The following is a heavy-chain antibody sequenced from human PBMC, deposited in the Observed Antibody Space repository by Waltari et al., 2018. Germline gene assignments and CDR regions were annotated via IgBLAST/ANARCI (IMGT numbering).Heavy chain of an antibody. V-gene: IGHV4-34*01. D-gene: IGHD1-20*01. CDR3: ARGYNWNVYGMDV. CDR1: GGSFSGYY. Sequence: QVQLQQWGAGLLKPSETLSLTCAVYGGSFSGYYWSWIRQPPGKGLEWIGEINHSGSTNSNPHLKSRVTISVDTSKNQFSLKLSSVTAAYTAVYYCARGYNWNVYGMDVWGQGTTVTVSS. J-gene: IGHJ6*02. CDR2: INHSGST.